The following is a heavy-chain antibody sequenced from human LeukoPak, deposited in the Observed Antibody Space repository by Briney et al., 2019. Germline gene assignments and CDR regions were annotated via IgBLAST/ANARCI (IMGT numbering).Heavy chain of an antibody. CDR2: IYSGGST. V-gene: IGHV3-53*05. Sequence: ETLSLTCSVSGGSLTNYYWGWIRQPPGKGLEWVSVIYSGGSTYYADSVKGRFAISRDNSKNTLYLQMNSLRAEDTAVYYCARERGGNIGQYYYYYTDVWGKGTTVTVSS. D-gene: IGHD3-10*01. CDR1: GGSLTNYY. J-gene: IGHJ6*03. CDR3: ARERGGNIGQYYYYYTDV.